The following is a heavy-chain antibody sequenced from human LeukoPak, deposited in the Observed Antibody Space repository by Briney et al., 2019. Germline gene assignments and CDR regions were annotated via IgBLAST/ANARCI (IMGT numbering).Heavy chain of an antibody. Sequence: GSLRLFWGASGFTFSDYYMSLIRQAPGKGLEWVSYISSSGSTIYYADSVKGRFTISRDNAKNSLYLQMNSLRADDTAVYYCARDRAPHYYDSSGYYVAGAFDIWGQGTMVTVSS. V-gene: IGHV3-11*04. CDR3: ARDRAPHYYDSSGYYVAGAFDI. CDR1: GFTFSDYY. CDR2: ISSSGSTI. D-gene: IGHD3-22*01. J-gene: IGHJ3*02.